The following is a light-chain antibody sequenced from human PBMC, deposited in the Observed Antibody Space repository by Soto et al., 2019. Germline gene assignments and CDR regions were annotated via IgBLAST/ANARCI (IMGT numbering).Light chain of an antibody. CDR3: SSYTSGSTCV. Sequence: QSALTQPASVSGSPGQSITISCTGTSSDVGGYNYVSWYQQHPGKAPKLMIYEVSNRPSGVSNRFSGSKSGNTASLTISGLQAEDEADYYCSSYTSGSTCVFGGGTQLTVL. J-gene: IGLJ3*02. CDR2: EVS. CDR1: SSDVGGYNY. V-gene: IGLV2-14*01.